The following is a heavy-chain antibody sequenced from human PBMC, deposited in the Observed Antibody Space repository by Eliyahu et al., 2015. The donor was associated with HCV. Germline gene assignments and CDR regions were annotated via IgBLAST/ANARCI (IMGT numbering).Heavy chain of an antibody. V-gene: IGHV3-21*01. CDR1: GFXFSSYS. CDR3: ARARLPPYYYDSSGPSHFDY. J-gene: IGHJ4*02. Sequence: EVQLVESGGGLVKPGGSLRLSCAASGFXFSSYSMNWVRQAPGKGLGGVSSISSSSSYIYYADSVKGRFTISRDNAKNSLYLQMNSLRAEDTAVYYCARARLPPYYYDSSGPSHFDYWGQGTLVTVSS. CDR2: ISSSSSYI. D-gene: IGHD3-22*01.